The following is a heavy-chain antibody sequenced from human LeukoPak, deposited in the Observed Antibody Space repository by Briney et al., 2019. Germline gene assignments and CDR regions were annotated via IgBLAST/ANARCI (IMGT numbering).Heavy chain of an antibody. CDR1: GGSFSGYY. J-gene: IGHJ4*02. D-gene: IGHD6-13*01. CDR2: INHSGST. V-gene: IGHV4-34*01. Sequence: SETLSLTCAVYGGSFSGYYWSWIRQPPGKGLEWIGEINHSGSTNYNPSLKSRVTISVDTSKNQFSLKLSSVTAADTAVYYCARDSTIAAHDYWGQGTLVTVSS. CDR3: ARDSTIAAHDY.